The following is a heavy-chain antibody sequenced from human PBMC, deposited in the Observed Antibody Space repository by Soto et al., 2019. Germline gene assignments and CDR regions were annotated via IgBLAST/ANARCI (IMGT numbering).Heavy chain of an antibody. CDR2: FDPEDGET. CDR1: GYTLTELS. D-gene: IGHD6-13*01. J-gene: IGHJ5*02. V-gene: IGHV1-24*01. Sequence: ASVKVSCKVSGYTLTELSMHWVRQAPGKGLEWMGGFDPEDGETIYAQKFQGRVTMTEDTSTDTAYMELSSLRSEDTAVYYCATVVWAVGRYSSSSSGSFDPWGQGTLVTVS. CDR3: ATVVWAVGRYSSSSSGSFDP.